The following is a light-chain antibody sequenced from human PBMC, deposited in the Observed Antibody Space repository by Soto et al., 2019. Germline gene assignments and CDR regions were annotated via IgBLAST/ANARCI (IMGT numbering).Light chain of an antibody. CDR3: ISYAGSNNFYV. CDR2: EVS. V-gene: IGLV2-8*01. J-gene: IGLJ1*01. CDR1: SSDVGGYNY. Sequence: QSALTQPPSASGSPGQSVTISCTGTSSDVGGYNYVSWYQQHPGKAPKVIIYEVSKRPSGVPDRFSGSKSGNTASLTVSGLQAEDEADYYCISYAGSNNFYVFGTGTKLTVL.